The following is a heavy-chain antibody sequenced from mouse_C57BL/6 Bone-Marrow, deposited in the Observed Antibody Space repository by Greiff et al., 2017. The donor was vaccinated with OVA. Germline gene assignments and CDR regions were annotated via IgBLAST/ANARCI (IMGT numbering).Heavy chain of an antibody. D-gene: IGHD1-1*01. CDR3: ARLLLRWGFDY. V-gene: IGHV1-80*01. CDR2: IYPGDGDT. J-gene: IGHJ2*01. CDR1: GYAFSSYW. Sequence: QVQLKQSGAELVKPGASVKISCKATGYAFSSYWMNWVKQRPGKGLEWIGQIYPGDGDTNYNGKFKGKATLTADKSSSTAYMQLSSLTSEDSAVYFCARLLLRWGFDYWGQGTTLTVSS.